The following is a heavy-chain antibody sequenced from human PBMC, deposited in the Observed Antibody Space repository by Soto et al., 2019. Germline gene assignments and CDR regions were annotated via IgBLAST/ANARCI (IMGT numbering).Heavy chain of an antibody. CDR2: ISAYDGST. Sequence: QVQQVQSGAEVKRPGASAKVSCKASGYTFTSYGFSWVRQAPGQGLEWMGWISAYDGSTNYAQKFQGRVTITTDTSTGTAYMELKSLRSDDTAVYYCARHNSQWPNWFDPWGQGTLVTVSS. CDR1: GYTFTSYG. J-gene: IGHJ5*02. V-gene: IGHV1-18*01. D-gene: IGHD1-1*01. CDR3: ARHNSQWPNWFDP.